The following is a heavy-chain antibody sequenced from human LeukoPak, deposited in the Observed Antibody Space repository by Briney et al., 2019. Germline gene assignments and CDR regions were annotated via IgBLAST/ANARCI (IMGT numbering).Heavy chain of an antibody. Sequence: GGSLRLSCSASGFAFSVYAMSWLRQPPGKGLEWVSYISSSSSTIYYADSVKGRFTISRDNAKNSLYLQMNSLRDEDTAVYYCARGYSSGWYFDYWGQGTLVTVSS. J-gene: IGHJ4*02. CDR1: GFAFSVYA. V-gene: IGHV3-48*02. CDR3: ARGYSSGWYFDY. CDR2: ISSSSSTI. D-gene: IGHD6-19*01.